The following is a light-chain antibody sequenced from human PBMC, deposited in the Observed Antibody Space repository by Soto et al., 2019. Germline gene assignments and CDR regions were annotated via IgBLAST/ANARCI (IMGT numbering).Light chain of an antibody. CDR3: QQYNIWPPLT. CDR1: QDIGTK. CDR2: GAS. J-gene: IGKJ4*01. Sequence: EIVMTQSPAILSVSPVETGTLSGRASQDIGTKLAWYQQKPGQAPRLLMYGASTRATGVPARFSGSGSETEFTLTISDLQSEDFAVYYCQQYNIWPPLTFGGGTKVDIK. V-gene: IGKV3-15*01.